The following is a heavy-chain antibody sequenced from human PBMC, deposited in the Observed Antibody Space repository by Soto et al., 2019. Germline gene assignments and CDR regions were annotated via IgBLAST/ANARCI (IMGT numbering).Heavy chain of an antibody. V-gene: IGHV1-18*01. CDR1: GYTFTSYG. Sequence: GASVKVSCKASGYTFTSYGISWVRQAPGQGLEWMGWISAYNGNTNYAQKLQGRVTMTTDTSTSTAYMELRSLRSDDTAVYYCAKGTINSDVSSGWYDYWGQGTLVTVSS. CDR2: ISAYNGNT. CDR3: AKGTINSDVSSGWYDY. D-gene: IGHD6-19*01. J-gene: IGHJ4*02.